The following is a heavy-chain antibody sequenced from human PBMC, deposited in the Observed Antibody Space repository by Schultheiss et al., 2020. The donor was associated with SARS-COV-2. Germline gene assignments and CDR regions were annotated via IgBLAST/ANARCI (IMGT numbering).Heavy chain of an antibody. V-gene: IGHV3-23*01. J-gene: IGHJ6*02. Sequence: GESLKISCAASGFTFSSYAMSWVRQAPGKGLAWVSAISGSGGSTYYADSVKGRFTISRDNSKNTLYLQMNSLRAEDTAVYYCAKDQYCGGDCYPPRDYYYGMDVWGQGTMVTVSS. CDR2: ISGSGGST. CDR1: GFTFSSYA. CDR3: AKDQYCGGDCYPPRDYYYGMDV. D-gene: IGHD2-21*02.